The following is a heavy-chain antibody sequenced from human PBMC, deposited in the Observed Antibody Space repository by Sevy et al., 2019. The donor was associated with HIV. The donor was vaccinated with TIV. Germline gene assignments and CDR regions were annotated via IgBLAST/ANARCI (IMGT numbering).Heavy chain of an antibody. V-gene: IGHV3-30*02. Sequence: GGSLRLSCAASGFSFSSYGMHWVRQAPGKGLEWMSYIQYDGSNKDYEDSVKGRFTISRDNSKNTLYLQMNSLRVEDRAVFYCVKEGGGEGGDHWGQGTLVTVSS. D-gene: IGHD2-21*01. CDR3: VKEGGGEGGDH. CDR1: GFSFSSYG. CDR2: IQYDGSNK. J-gene: IGHJ4*02.